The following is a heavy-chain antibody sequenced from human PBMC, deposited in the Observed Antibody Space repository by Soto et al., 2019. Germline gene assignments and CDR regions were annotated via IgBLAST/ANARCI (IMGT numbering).Heavy chain of an antibody. D-gene: IGHD6-19*01. CDR1: GFTFSSYS. J-gene: IGHJ3*01. CDR2: ISSGSSTI. CDR3: AKTYSSGRGAFDV. V-gene: IGHV3-48*01. Sequence: EVQLVESGGGLVQPGGSLRLSCAASGFTFSSYSMNWVRQAPGKGLEWVSYISSGSSTIYYADSVKGRFTISRDNAQNSLYLQMNNLRAEDTAVYYCAKTYSSGRGAFDVWGQGTMVTVSS.